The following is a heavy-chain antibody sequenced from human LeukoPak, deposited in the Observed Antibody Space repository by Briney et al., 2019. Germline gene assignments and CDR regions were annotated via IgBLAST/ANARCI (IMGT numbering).Heavy chain of an antibody. Sequence: GGSLRLSCAASGFTFSSYVTNWVRQAPGKGLEWVSYISSSSDTIYYADSVKGRFTISRDNAKNSLYLQMYSLRAEDTAVYYCARDHGGYYYRLGDYWGQGTLVTVSS. CDR1: GFTFSSYV. J-gene: IGHJ4*02. CDR2: ISSSSDTI. CDR3: ARDHGGYYYRLGDY. D-gene: IGHD3-22*01. V-gene: IGHV3-48*04.